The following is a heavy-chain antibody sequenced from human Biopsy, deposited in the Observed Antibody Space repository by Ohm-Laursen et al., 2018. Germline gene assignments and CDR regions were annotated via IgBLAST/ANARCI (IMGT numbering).Heavy chain of an antibody. Sequence: SSVKVSCKAPAGTFSNYGVNWVRQAPGQGLEWLGGNIPILGTGNYAQKFQDRVTVAADTSTSTATMELRSLRSDDTAVYYCATKLTGYFHHWGQGTLVIVSS. CDR1: AGTFSNYG. V-gene: IGHV1-69*06. CDR3: ATKLTGYFHH. J-gene: IGHJ1*01. CDR2: NIPILGTG. D-gene: IGHD3-9*01.